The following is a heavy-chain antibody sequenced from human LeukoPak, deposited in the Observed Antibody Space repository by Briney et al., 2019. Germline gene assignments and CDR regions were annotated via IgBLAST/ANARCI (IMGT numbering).Heavy chain of an antibody. V-gene: IGHV1-2*02. CDR1: LYTSTGYY. CDR3: ERVGAGDCCFFNY. D-gene: IGHD2-21*02. J-gene: IGHJ4*02. Sequence: ASQRGSSEGSLYTSTGYYMHCVRQRPRQRRERVGWINPNTGGTSYAQKFQGRVTMTGDTSISTAYMDLSKLRSDDTAVYYCERVGAGDCCFFNYWGQGTLLTVSS. CDR2: INPNTGGT.